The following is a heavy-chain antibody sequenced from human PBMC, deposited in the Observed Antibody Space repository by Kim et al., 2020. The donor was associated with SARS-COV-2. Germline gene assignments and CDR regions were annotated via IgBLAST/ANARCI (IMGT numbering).Heavy chain of an antibody. D-gene: IGHD3-22*01. V-gene: IGHV4-31*03. CDR2: IYYSGST. Sequence: SETLSLTCTVSGGSISSGGYYWSWIRQHPGKGLEWIGYIYYSGSTYYNPSLKSRVTISVDTSKNQFSLKLSSVTAADTAVYYCARGPLRITMIVVVIHWYFDLWGRDTLVTVSS. J-gene: IGHJ2*01. CDR3: ARGPLRITMIVVVIHWYFDL. CDR1: GGSISSGGYY.